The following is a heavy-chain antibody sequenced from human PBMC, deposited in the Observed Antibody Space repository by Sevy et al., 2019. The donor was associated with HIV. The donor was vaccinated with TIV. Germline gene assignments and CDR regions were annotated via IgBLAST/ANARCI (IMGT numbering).Heavy chain of an antibody. D-gene: IGHD2-2*01. J-gene: IGHJ6*02. CDR1: GFTFSNYA. Sequence: GGSLRLSCAASGFTFSNYAMSWVRQAPGKGLEWVSSISRSGGSTYYADSVKGRVTISRDNSKNTLYLQMNSLRAEETAVYYCAKVDVVVLVADYGLDVWGQGTTVTVSS. V-gene: IGHV3-23*01. CDR3: AKVDVVVLVADYGLDV. CDR2: ISRSGGST.